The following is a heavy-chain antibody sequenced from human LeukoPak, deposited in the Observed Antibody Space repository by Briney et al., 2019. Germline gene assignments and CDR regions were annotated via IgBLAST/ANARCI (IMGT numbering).Heavy chain of an antibody. CDR2: IYPSGNI. CDR1: GFTFSNTY. J-gene: IGHJ4*02. D-gene: IGHD5-24*01. V-gene: IGHV3-53*01. CDR3: ARTFRSGDGYKVWYFDY. Sequence: GGSLRLSCAASGFTFSNTYMSWVRRAPGKGLEWVSLIYPSGNIYYADSVKGRFTISRDNSKNTLFLQMNSLRAEDTAIYYCARTFRSGDGYKVWYFDYWGQGTLVTVSS.